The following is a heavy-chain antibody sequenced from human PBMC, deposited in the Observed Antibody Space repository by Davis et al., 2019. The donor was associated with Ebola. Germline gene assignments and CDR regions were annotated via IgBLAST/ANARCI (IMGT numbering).Heavy chain of an antibody. Sequence: PSETLSLTCTVSGCSISSHYWSWIRQPPGKGLEWIGYIYYSGSTISVDTSKNQFSLKLSSVTAADTAVYYCARSDYDFWSGWTYMDVWGKGTTVTVSS. CDR1: GCSISSHY. CDR2: IYYSGS. CDR3: ARSDYDFWSGWTYMDV. V-gene: IGHV4-59*11. D-gene: IGHD3-3*01. J-gene: IGHJ6*03.